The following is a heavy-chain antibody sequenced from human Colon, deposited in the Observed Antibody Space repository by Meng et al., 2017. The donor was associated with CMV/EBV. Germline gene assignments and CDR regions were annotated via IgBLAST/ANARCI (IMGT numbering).Heavy chain of an antibody. CDR3: AKGRLKYSSGFRDFFEY. Sequence: GGSLRLSCAAAGITFDDYAMHWVRQAPGKGLEWVSGISWSGGFKVYADSVKGRFTISRDNAKNSVYLQINSLTAEDTALYYCAKGRLKYSSGFRDFFEYWGQGTLVTVSS. J-gene: IGHJ4*02. D-gene: IGHD3-22*01. V-gene: IGHV3-9*01. CDR2: ISWSGGFK. CDR1: GITFDDYA.